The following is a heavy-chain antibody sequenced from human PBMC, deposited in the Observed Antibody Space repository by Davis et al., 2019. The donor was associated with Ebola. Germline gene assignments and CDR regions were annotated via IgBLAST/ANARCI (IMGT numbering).Heavy chain of an antibody. CDR2: IKQDGSEK. CDR1: GFTFSSYS. J-gene: IGHJ6*02. D-gene: IGHD2-2*02. V-gene: IGHV3-7*01. CDR3: ARDLYLGSWNYYGMDV. Sequence: GESLKISCAASGFTFSSYSINWIRQAPGKGLEWVANIKQDGSEKYYVDSVKGRFTISRDNAKNSLYLQMNSLRAEDTAVYYCARDLYLGSWNYYGMDVWGQGTTVTVSS.